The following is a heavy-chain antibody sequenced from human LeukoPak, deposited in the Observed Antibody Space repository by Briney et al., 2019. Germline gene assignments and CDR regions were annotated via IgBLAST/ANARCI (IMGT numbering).Heavy chain of an antibody. D-gene: IGHD6-19*01. V-gene: IGHV3-23*01. J-gene: IGHJ4*02. CDR1: GFTFNNVG. CDR2: ISNDGGGT. Sequence: GGTLRLSCAASGFTFNNVGMSRVRQASGKGLEWVSSISNDGGGTQYADSVRGRFTISRDNSKNTLYLQMNSLRAEDTAVYYCAKGYSSGWYCFDYWGQGTLVTVSS. CDR3: AKGYSSGWYCFDY.